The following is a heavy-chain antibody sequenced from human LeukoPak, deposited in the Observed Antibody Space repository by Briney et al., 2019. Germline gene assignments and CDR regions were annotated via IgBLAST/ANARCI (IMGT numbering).Heavy chain of an antibody. CDR2: ISISSTSI. J-gene: IGHJ4*02. Sequence: PGRSLRLSCAASGFTFSSYSMNWVRQAPGKGLEWVAHISISSTSIYYADSVKGRFTISRDNSKNTLYLQMNSLRAEDTAVYYCAGERSGYCSSTSCYWLSSRSTHFDYWGQGTLVTVSS. V-gene: IGHV3-48*01. D-gene: IGHD2-2*01. CDR3: AGERSGYCSSTSCYWLSSRSTHFDY. CDR1: GFTFSSYS.